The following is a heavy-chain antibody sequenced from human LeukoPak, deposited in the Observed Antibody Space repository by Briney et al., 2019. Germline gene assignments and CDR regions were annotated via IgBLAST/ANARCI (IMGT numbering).Heavy chain of an antibody. CDR3: ARAGVVVAQGKPPTFDC. D-gene: IGHD2-15*01. J-gene: IGHJ4*02. CDR1: GYTFTSYD. CDR2: MKANSFYT. Sequence: ASVKVSCKASGYTFTSYDTKWVRQAPGEGGEWMGWMKANSFYTDYAHKFLCRLTMTRITSIFTAYMELTSLRSEDTAVYYCARAGVVVAQGKPPTFDCCGQGTLVTVSS. V-gene: IGHV1-8*01.